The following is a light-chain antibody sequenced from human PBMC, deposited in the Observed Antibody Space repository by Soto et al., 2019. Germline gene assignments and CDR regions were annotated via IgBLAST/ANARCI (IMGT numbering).Light chain of an antibody. Sequence: EMVLTQSPGTLSLSPGERATLSCRANQSVSSAYLAWYQQKPGQAPRLLISGASIRATGIPERFSGSGSGTDFTLTISRLEPEDSAVYYCQQYGSSPPYTFGQGTKLEIK. J-gene: IGKJ2*01. CDR2: GAS. V-gene: IGKV3-20*01. CDR3: QQYGSSPPYT. CDR1: QSVSSAY.